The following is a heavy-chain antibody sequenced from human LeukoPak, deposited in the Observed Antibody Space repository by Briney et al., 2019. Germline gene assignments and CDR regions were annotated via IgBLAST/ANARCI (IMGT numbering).Heavy chain of an antibody. CDR2: LYYSGTT. Sequence: SETLSLTCAVSGGSIRSYNWSWIRQAPGKELEWIGNLYYSGTTNHNPSLKSRVTISGDTSKNQFSLNLSSVTAADTAVYYCARVEGVVARFDYWGRGTLVTVSS. CDR1: GGSIRSYN. V-gene: IGHV4-59*01. CDR3: ARVEGVVARFDY. J-gene: IGHJ4*02. D-gene: IGHD2-2*01.